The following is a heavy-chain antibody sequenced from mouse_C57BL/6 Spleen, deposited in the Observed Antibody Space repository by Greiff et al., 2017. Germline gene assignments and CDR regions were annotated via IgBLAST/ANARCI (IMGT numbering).Heavy chain of an antibody. V-gene: IGHV1-7*01. CDR3: ARSGDGYYGFAY. Sequence: QVQLQQSGAELAKPGASVKLSCKASGYTFTSYWMPWVNQRPGQGLEWIGYINPSSGYTKYNQKFKDKATLTADKASSTAYMQLSSLTYEDSAVYYCARSGDGYYGFAYRGQGTLVTVSA. CDR2: INPSSGYT. J-gene: IGHJ3*01. D-gene: IGHD2-3*01. CDR1: GYTFTSYW.